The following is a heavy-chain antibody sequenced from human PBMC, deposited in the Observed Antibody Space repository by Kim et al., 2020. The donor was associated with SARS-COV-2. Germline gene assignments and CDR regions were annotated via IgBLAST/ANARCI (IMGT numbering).Heavy chain of an antibody. V-gene: IGHV3-48*02. CDR1: GFPFNSYS. CDR2: IGVSSGSR. CDR3: AKAKTYYFDY. J-gene: IGHJ4*02. Sequence: GGSLRLSCAASGFPFNSYSMNWLRQAPGKGLEWLSYIGVSSGSRYYADSVKGRFFISRDDAKSSLYLQMNSLRDDDTAVYYWAKAKTYYFDYWGQGILVT.